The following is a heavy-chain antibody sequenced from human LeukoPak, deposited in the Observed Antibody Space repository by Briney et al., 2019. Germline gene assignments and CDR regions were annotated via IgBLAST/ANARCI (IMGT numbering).Heavy chain of an antibody. CDR2: ISGSGGST. V-gene: IGHV3-23*01. Sequence: GGSLRLSCAASGFTFSSYAMIWVRQAPGKGLEWVSAISGSGGSTYYADSVKGRFTISRDNSKNTLYLQMNSLRAEDTAVYYCAKASSGWNEYYYYGMDVWGQGTTVTVSS. CDR3: AKASSGWNEYYYYGMDV. CDR1: GFTFSSYA. J-gene: IGHJ6*02. D-gene: IGHD6-19*01.